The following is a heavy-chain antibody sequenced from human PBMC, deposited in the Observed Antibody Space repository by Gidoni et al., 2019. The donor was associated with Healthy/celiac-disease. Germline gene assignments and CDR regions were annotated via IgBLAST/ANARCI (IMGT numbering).Heavy chain of an antibody. J-gene: IGHJ6*02. V-gene: IGHV3-11*04. CDR1: GFTFSDYY. CDR3: ARDRKRSSSWTYYYYGMDV. D-gene: IGHD6-13*01. CDR2: ISSSGSTI. Sequence: QVQLVESGGGLVKPGVSLRLSCAASGFTFSDYYMSWIRQAPGKGLDWVSYISSSGSTIYYAVSVKGRFTISRDNAKNSLYLKMNSLRAEDTAVYYCARDRKRSSSWTYYYYGMDVWGQGTTVTVSS.